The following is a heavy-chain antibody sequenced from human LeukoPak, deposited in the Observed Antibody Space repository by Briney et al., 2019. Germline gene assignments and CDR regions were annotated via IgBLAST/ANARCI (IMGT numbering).Heavy chain of an antibody. CDR1: GGTFSSYA. V-gene: IGHV1-69*04. CDR2: IIPILGIA. Sequence: GSSVKVSCKASGGTFSSYAISWVRQAPGQGLEWMGRIIPILGIANYAQKFQGGVTITADKSTSTAYMELSSLRSEDTAVYYCAEDRYSSSSPLYYYYGMDVWGQGTTVTVSS. CDR3: AEDRYSSSSPLYYYYGMDV. D-gene: IGHD6-6*01. J-gene: IGHJ6*02.